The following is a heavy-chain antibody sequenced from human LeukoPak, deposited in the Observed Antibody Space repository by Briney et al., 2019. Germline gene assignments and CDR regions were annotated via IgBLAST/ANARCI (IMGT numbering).Heavy chain of an antibody. CDR2: IYCNGNT. CDR1: DGSINSYY. J-gene: IGHJ6*02. V-gene: IGHV4-59*01. Sequence: SETLSLTCSVSDGSINSYYWNWIRRPPGKGLEWIGYIYCNGNTNYSPSLKSRVTMSVDTSKNLFSLKVSSVTAADTAVYYCARGRSNYYGMDVWGQGTTVTVSS. CDR3: ARGRSNYYGMDV. D-gene: IGHD1-26*01.